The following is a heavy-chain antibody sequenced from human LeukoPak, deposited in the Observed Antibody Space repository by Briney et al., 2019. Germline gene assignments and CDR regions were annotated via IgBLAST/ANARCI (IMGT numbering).Heavy chain of an antibody. D-gene: IGHD4-17*01. CDR3: ARRGFATVDFDY. V-gene: IGHV4-59*08. J-gene: IGHJ4*02. CDR2: IYHSGST. CDR1: GGSIGSYY. Sequence: SETLSLTCTVSGGSIGSYYWSWIRQPPGKGLEWIGYIYHSGSTNYNPSLKSRVTISLDTSKNQFSLKLNSVTAADTAVYYCARRGFATVDFDYWGQGTLVTVSS.